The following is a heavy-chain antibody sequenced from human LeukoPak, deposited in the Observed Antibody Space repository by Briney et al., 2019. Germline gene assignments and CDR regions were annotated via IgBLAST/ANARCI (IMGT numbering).Heavy chain of an antibody. CDR2: FDPEDGET. Sequence: GASVMVSCKVSGYTLTELSMHWVRQAPGKGLEWMGGFDPEDGETIYAQKFQGRVTITEDTSTDTAYMELSSLRSEDTAVYYCATGYYDSSGYLAPYYWGQGTLVTVSS. D-gene: IGHD3-22*01. J-gene: IGHJ4*02. V-gene: IGHV1-24*01. CDR3: ATGYYDSSGYLAPYY. CDR1: GYTLTELS.